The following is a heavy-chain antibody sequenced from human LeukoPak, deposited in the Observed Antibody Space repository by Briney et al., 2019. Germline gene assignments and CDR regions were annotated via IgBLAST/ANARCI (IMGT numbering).Heavy chain of an antibody. CDR1: GFTFSSYG. CDR3: AKDYLLWFGELSN. CDR2: ISKDAKSN. Sequence: GGSLRLSCATSGFTFSSYGMHWVRQVPGKGLEWVAVISKDAKSNYHVDSVKGRFTISRDNSKNTLYLQMNSLRAEDTAVYYCAKDYLLWFGELSNWGQGTLVTVSS. V-gene: IGHV3-30*18. J-gene: IGHJ4*02. D-gene: IGHD3-10*01.